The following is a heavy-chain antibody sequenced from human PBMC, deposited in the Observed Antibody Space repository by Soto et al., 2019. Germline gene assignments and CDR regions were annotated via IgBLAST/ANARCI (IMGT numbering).Heavy chain of an antibody. CDR3: ARGPVAVARKNWFDP. D-gene: IGHD6-19*01. CDR1: GGTFSSYA. CDR2: IIPIFGTA. Sequence: SVKVSCKASGGTFSSYAISWVRQAPGQGLEWMGGIIPIFGTANYAQKFQGRVTITADKSTSTAYMELSSLRSEDTAVYYCARGPVAVARKNWFDPWGQGTLVTVSS. J-gene: IGHJ5*02. V-gene: IGHV1-69*06.